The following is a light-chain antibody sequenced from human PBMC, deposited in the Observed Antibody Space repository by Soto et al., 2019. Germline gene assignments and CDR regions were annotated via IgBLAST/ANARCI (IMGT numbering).Light chain of an antibody. Sequence: QLVLTRSPSASASLGASVKLTCTLSSGHSNYAIAWHQQQSEKGPRYLMKLNSDGSHSKGDGIPDRFSGSSSGAERYLTISSLQSEDEADYYCQTWGSGIVVFGAGTKLTVL. J-gene: IGLJ2*01. CDR3: QTWGSGIVV. CDR2: LNSDGSH. V-gene: IGLV4-69*01. CDR1: SGHSNYA.